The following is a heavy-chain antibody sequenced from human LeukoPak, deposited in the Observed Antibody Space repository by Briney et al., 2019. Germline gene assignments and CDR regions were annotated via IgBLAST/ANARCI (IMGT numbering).Heavy chain of an antibody. CDR1: GFILTNYW. Sequence: GGSLRLSCASSGFILTNYWMTWVRQAPGKGLEWVANIKKDGSEKYYVDSVKGRFIISRDDAKKSVYLQMNSLRAEDTAVYYCARGLPYYGSGSGMDVWGQGTTVTVSS. J-gene: IGHJ6*02. CDR3: ARGLPYYGSGSGMDV. CDR2: IKKDGSEK. V-gene: IGHV3-7*01. D-gene: IGHD3-10*01.